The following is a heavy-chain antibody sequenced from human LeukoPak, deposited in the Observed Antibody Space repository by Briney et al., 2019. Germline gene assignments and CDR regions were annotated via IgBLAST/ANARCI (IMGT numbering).Heavy chain of an antibody. V-gene: IGHV3-48*01. D-gene: IGHD2-15*01. CDR1: GFTFSSYS. J-gene: IGHJ4*02. CDR2: ISSSGSTT. CDR3: ARDDSCSGGSCYKEN. Sequence: GGSLRLSCAASGFTFSSYSMNWVRQAPGKGLEWVSYISSSGSTTYYADSVKGRFTISRDNSKNTLYLQMNSLRAEDTAVYYCARDDSCSGGSCYKENWGQGTLVTVSS.